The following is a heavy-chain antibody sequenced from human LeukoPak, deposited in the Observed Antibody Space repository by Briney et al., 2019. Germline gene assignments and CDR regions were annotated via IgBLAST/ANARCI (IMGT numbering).Heavy chain of an antibody. D-gene: IGHD2-2*01. V-gene: IGHV4-59*01. CDR1: GGSISSYY. CDR2: IYYSGST. Sequence: PSETLSLTCTVSGGSISSYYWSWLRQPPGKGLEWLGYIYYSGSTNYNPSLKSRVAISVDTSKNQFSLKLSSVTAADTAVYYCARELCSSTSCYDSWFDPWGQGTLVTVSS. J-gene: IGHJ5*02. CDR3: ARELCSSTSCYDSWFDP.